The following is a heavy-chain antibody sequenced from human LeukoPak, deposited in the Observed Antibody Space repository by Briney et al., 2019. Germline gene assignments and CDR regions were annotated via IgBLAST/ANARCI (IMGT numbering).Heavy chain of an antibody. D-gene: IGHD3-10*01. J-gene: IGHJ3*02. CDR2: IFPGDSDT. V-gene: IGHV5-51*01. CDR3: ASGGAFDI. CDR1: GYSFISYW. Sequence: GSSPMISCKASGYSFISYWYGCLLQMPRKRVVWLSIIFPGDSDTRYNPSFQGQVTISADKSINTSYLQLSCVKAADTAMYYCASGGAFDIWGEGTMVTVSS.